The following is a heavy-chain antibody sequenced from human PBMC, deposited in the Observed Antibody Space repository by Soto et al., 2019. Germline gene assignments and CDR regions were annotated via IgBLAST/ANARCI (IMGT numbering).Heavy chain of an antibody. Sequence: GASVKVSCKASGYTFTGYYMHWVRQAPGQGLEWMGWINPNSGGTNYAQKLQGRVTMTTDTSTSTAYMELRSLRSDDTAVYYCARDLAYYYDSSGYAEEYFQHWGQGTLVTVSS. CDR3: ARDLAYYYDSSGYAEEYFQH. D-gene: IGHD3-22*01. V-gene: IGHV1-2*02. CDR2: INPNSGGT. J-gene: IGHJ1*01. CDR1: GYTFTGYY.